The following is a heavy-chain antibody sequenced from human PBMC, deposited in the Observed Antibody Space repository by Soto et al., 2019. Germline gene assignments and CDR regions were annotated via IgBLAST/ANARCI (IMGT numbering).Heavy chain of an antibody. CDR3: ARGAYDFWSGYYYYYGMDV. CDR2: ISSSSSYI. CDR1: GFSFSTYA. D-gene: IGHD3-3*01. Sequence: EVQLLESGGGLVQPGGSLRLSCAASGFSFSTYAMSWVRQAPGKGLEWVSGISSSSSYIYYADSVKGRFTISRDNAKNSLYLQMNSLRAEDTAVYYCARGAYDFWSGYYYYYGMDVWGQGTTVTVSS. V-gene: IGHV3-21*01. J-gene: IGHJ6*02.